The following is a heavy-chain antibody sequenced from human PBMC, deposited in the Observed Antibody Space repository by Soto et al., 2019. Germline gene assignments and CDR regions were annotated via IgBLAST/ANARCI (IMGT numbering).Heavy chain of an antibody. CDR1: GASFTSYW. CDR3: AILRLGEPSYYGMDV. V-gene: IGHV5-51*01. Sequence: GESLKISYQGSGASFTSYWIGWVRQMSGKDLECRGLIYPSDSDTSYSPSFQGQVIISADKAISTAYMQWSSLKASDTAMYYCAILRLGEPSYYGMDVWGQGTTVTVSS. CDR2: IYPSDSDT. J-gene: IGHJ6*02. D-gene: IGHD3-16*01.